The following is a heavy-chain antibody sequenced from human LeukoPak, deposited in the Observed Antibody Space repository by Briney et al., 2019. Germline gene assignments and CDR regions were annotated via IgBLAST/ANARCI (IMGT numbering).Heavy chain of an antibody. V-gene: IGHV3-23*01. CDR3: AKGVNYFVLEY. J-gene: IGHJ4*02. Sequence: PGGSRRLSCAASGFTFSTYAMSWVRQAPGKGLEWVSALSPSGGITYYEDSVKGRFTISRDNSKNTLYLQMNSLSAEDTAVYYCAKGVNYFVLEYWGQGTLVTISS. CDR1: GFTFSTYA. D-gene: IGHD3-10*02. CDR2: LSPSGGIT.